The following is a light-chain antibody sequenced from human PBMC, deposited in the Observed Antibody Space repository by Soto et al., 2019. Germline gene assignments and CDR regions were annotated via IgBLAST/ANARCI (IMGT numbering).Light chain of an antibody. CDR1: SSNIGAGYD. CDR3: QPYDSSLSGSVV. V-gene: IGLV1-40*01. J-gene: IGLJ2*01. Sequence: QSVLTQPPSVSGAPGQRVTISCTGSSSNIGAGYDVHWYQQLPGTAPKVLIYANSHRPSGVPDRFSGSQSGTSASLAITGLQAEDEADYYCQPYDSSLSGSVVFGGGTKLTVL. CDR2: ANS.